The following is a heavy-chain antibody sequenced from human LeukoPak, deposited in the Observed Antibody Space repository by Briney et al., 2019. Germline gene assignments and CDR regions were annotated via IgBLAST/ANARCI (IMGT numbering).Heavy chain of an antibody. CDR2: IGASGDSA. D-gene: IGHD3-3*01. Sequence: GGSLRLSCAASGFTFSNFAMNWVRQAPGKGLEWVSTIGASGDSAYYADSVKGRFTISRDNSKNTLYLQMNSLRAEDTAVYYCAKDRFFYWGQGTLVTVSS. CDR3: AKDRFFY. V-gene: IGHV3-23*01. CDR1: GFTFSNFA. J-gene: IGHJ4*02.